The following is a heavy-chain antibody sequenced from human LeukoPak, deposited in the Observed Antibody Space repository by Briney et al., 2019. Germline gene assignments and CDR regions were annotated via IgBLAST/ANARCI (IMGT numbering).Heavy chain of an antibody. Sequence: EASVKVSCKASGGTFSSYAISWVRQAPGQGLEWMGGIIPIFGTANYAQKFHGRVTITADESTSTAYMELSSLRSEDTALDYCARIGVVAAISWFDPRGQGTLVTVTS. CDR1: GGTFSSYA. V-gene: IGHV1-69*13. CDR2: IIPIFGTA. J-gene: IGHJ5*02. CDR3: ARIGVVAAISWFDP. D-gene: IGHD2-15*01.